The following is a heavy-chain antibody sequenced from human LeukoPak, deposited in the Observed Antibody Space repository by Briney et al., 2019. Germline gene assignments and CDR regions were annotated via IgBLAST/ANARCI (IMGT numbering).Heavy chain of an antibody. CDR2: ISNSAGST. D-gene: IGHD1-26*01. J-gene: IGHJ4*02. CDR1: GFTFSSYA. Sequence: GESLRLSCAASGFTFSSYAMSWVRQAPGKGLEWVSGISNSAGSTYNTDSVKGRFTISRDNSKNMLYLQMNSLRAEDTAVYYCAKGRYSGSYYFDYWGQGTLVTASS. CDR3: AKGRYSGSYYFDY. V-gene: IGHV3-23*01.